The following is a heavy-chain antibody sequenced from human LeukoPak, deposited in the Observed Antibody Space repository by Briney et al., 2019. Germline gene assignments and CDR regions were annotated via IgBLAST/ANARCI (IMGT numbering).Heavy chain of an antibody. CDR2: IYYSGST. D-gene: IGHD3-16*02. CDR3: MNVWGSYPAD. Sequence: PSETLSLTCTASGGSISSSSYYWGWIRQPPGKGLEWIGSIYYSGSTYYNPSLKSRVTISVDTSKNQFSLKLSSVTAADTAVYYCMNVWGSYPADWGQGTMVTVSS. J-gene: IGHJ3*01. V-gene: IGHV4-39*01. CDR1: GGSISSSSYY.